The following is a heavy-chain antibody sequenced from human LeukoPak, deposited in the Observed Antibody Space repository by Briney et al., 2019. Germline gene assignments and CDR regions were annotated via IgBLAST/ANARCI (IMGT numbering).Heavy chain of an antibody. CDR2: ISSSGSTI. Sequence: GGSLRLSCAASGFTFSSYEMNWVRQAPGKGLEWVSYISSSGSTIYYADSVKGRFTISRDNAKNSLYLQMNSLRAEDTAVYYCAPTLGIAAAGTRWGQGTLVTVSS. CDR3: APTLGIAAAGTR. V-gene: IGHV3-48*03. CDR1: GFTFSSYE. J-gene: IGHJ4*02. D-gene: IGHD6-13*01.